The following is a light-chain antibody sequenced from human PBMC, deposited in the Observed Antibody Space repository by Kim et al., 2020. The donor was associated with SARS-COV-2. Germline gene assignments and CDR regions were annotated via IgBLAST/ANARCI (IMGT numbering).Light chain of an antibody. CDR2: QDT. CDR3: QAWDSTTTV. J-gene: IGLJ2*01. CDR1: RLGNKY. V-gene: IGLV3-1*01. Sequence: SVSPGQTASITCSGVRLGNKYVCWYQQKPGQSPVVVIYQDTQRPSGIPERFSGSNSGNTATLTISGTQAMDEADYYCQAWDSTTTVFGGGTQLTVL.